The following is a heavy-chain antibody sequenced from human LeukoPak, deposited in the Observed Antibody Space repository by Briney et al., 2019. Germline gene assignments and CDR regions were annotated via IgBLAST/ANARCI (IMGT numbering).Heavy chain of an antibody. CDR3: AKEDCSGGTCSDFDY. D-gene: IGHD2-15*01. V-gene: IGHV3-23*01. CDR1: GFTFSSYA. CDR2: ISGSGGST. Sequence: GGSLRLSCAASGFTFSSYAMAWVPQAPGKGLEWISAISGSGGSTYYADSVKGRFTISRDNSKNTLYLQMNSLRAEDTAVYSCAKEDCSGGTCSDFDYWGQGTLVTVSS. J-gene: IGHJ4*02.